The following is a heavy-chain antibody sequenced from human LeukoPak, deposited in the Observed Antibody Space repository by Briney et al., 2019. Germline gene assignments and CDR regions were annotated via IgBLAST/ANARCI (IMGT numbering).Heavy chain of an antibody. V-gene: IGHV3-7*01. D-gene: IGHD3/OR15-3a*01. CDR1: GFTFSTYW. Sequence: PGGSLRLSCAASGFTFSTYWMSWVRQAPGKGLEWVANIKQDGSEKFYVDSVKGRFTISRNNAKNSLYLQVNNLRAEDTAVYYCARDWLGPGDYWGQGTLVTVSS. J-gene: IGHJ4*02. CDR3: ARDWLGPGDY. CDR2: IKQDGSEK.